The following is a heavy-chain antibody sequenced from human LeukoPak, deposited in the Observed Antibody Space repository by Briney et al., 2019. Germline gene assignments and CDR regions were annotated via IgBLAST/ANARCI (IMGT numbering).Heavy chain of an antibody. CDR2: ISGSGGST. V-gene: IGHV3-23*01. Sequence: GGSLRLSCAASGFTFSSYAMSWVRQAPGKGLEWVSAISGSGGSTYCADSVKGRFTISRDNSNNTLYLQMNSLRAEDTAVYYCAKDYGYSYGYNWFDPWGQGTLVTVSS. CDR3: AKDYGYSYGYNWFDP. CDR1: GFTFSSYA. D-gene: IGHD5-18*01. J-gene: IGHJ5*02.